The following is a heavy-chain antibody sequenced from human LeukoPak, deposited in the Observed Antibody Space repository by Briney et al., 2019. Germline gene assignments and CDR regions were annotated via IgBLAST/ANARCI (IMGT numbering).Heavy chain of an antibody. Sequence: GGSLRLSCAASGFTFSIYAMSWVRQAPGKGLEWVSAISGSGGSTYYADSVKGRFTISRDNSKNTLYLQMNSLRAEDTAVYYCAKDSVVVVAATLFDYWGQGTLVTVSS. V-gene: IGHV3-23*01. CDR3: AKDSVVVVAATLFDY. CDR1: GFTFSIYA. D-gene: IGHD2-15*01. J-gene: IGHJ4*02. CDR2: ISGSGGST.